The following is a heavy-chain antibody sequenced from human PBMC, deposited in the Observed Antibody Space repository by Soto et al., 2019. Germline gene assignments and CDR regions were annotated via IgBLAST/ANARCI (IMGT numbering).Heavy chain of an antibody. J-gene: IGHJ4*02. Sequence: QVQLQESGPGLVKPSGTLSLTCAVSSGSISSSHWWSWVRQPPGKGLEWIGEIYHSGSTNYNPSLKSRFTISVDKSTHQSSLQLSSVPAAYTAVYYCATGRWGYFDYWGQEPLVTVSS. CDR1: SGSISSSHW. CDR3: ATGRWGYFDY. CDR2: IYHSGST. D-gene: IGHD7-27*01. V-gene: IGHV4-4*02.